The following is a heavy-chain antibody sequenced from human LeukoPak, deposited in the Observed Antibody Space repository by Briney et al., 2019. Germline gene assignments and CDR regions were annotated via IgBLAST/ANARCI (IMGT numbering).Heavy chain of an antibody. CDR3: ARGGFYGDYAAA. CDR1: GYTFTAYY. D-gene: IGHD4-17*01. J-gene: IGHJ5*02. V-gene: IGHV1-2*02. Sequence: ASVKVSCKASGYTFTAYYMHWVRQAPGQGLEWVGWINPNSGGTNYAQNFQGRVTMTRDTSISTAYMELSRLTSDDTAVFYCARGGFYGDYAAAWGQGTLVTVSS. CDR2: INPNSGGT.